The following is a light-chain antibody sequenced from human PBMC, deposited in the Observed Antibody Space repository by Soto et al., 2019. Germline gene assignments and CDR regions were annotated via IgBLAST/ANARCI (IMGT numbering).Light chain of an antibody. V-gene: IGKV1-5*01. CDR3: KQYNSYSYT. CDR2: DAS. J-gene: IGKJ2*01. Sequence: DIQMTQSPSTLSASVGDRVTITGRASQSINNWLAGYQQKPGKAPNLLIYDASSLESGVPSRFSGSGSGTEFTLTISSLQPDDFATYYCKQYNSYSYTFGQATNLEIK. CDR1: QSINNW.